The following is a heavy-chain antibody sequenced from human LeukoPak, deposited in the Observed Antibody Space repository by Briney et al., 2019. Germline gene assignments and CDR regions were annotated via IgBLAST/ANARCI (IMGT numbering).Heavy chain of an antibody. CDR1: GYSITSGYY. CDR2: IFHSGKT. Sequence: SETLSLTCAVSGYSITSGYYWGWIRQSPEKGLEWIGSIFHSGKTYYNLSLKSRVTISVDTSKNQFSLMLTSVTGADTAVYCCARVDTPDYWGQGTLVTVSS. J-gene: IGHJ4*02. D-gene: IGHD3-9*01. V-gene: IGHV4-38-2*01. CDR3: ARVDTPDY.